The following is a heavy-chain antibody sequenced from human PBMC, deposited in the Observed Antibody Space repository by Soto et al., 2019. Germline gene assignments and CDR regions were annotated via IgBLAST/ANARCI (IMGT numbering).Heavy chain of an antibody. CDR2: INPNSGDT. D-gene: IGHD1-26*01. CDR1: GYTFTGYY. Sequence: PSVKVSCKASGYTFTGYYVHWVRQAPGQGLEWMGWINPNSGDTYLAQRFQGRVTMNRDTSIGTAYMELRGLTSDDTAEYYCAKGGAIVAAGTRVYLYNAMDVWGQGTKVTVYS. J-gene: IGHJ6*02. CDR3: AKGGAIVAAGTRVYLYNAMDV. V-gene: IGHV1-2*02.